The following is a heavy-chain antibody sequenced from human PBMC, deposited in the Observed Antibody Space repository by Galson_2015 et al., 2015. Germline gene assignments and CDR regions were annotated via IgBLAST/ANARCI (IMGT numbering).Heavy chain of an antibody. J-gene: IGHJ4*02. D-gene: IGHD5-24*01. CDR2: IYPVDSDT. CDR3: ARTDGYNPLPADY. V-gene: IGHV5-51*01. Sequence: QSGAEVTKPGESLKISCTGSGSSFTSYWIGWVRQMPWKGLEWMGIIYPVDSDTRYSPSFQSKVLISADKSISTAYLQWSSLKASDTAMYYCARTDGYNPLPADYWGQGTLVTVSS. CDR1: GSSFTSYW.